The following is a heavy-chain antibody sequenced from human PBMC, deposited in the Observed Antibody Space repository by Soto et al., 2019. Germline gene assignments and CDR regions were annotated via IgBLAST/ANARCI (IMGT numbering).Heavy chain of an antibody. CDR2: ISYDGSNK. D-gene: IGHD3-10*01. J-gene: IGHJ6*02. Sequence: QVQLVESGGGVVQPGRSLRLSCAASGFTFSSYGMHWVRQAPGKGLEWVAVISYDGSNKYYADSVKGRFTISRDNSKNTLYLQMNSLRAEDTAVYYCAKDQKRITMFRGVIRYYYGLDVWGQGTTVTVSS. CDR3: AKDQKRITMFRGVIRYYYGLDV. V-gene: IGHV3-30*18. CDR1: GFTFSSYG.